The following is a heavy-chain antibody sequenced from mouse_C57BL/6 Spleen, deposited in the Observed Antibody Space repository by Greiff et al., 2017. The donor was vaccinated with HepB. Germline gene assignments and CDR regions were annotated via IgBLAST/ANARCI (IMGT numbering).Heavy chain of an antibody. D-gene: IGHD1-1*01. CDR3: TTGYYGSRFSYYYAMDY. Sequence: VQLKESGAELVRPGASVKLSCTASGFNIKDDYMHWVKQRPEQGLEWIGWIDPENGDTEYASKFQGKATITADTSSNTAYLQLSSLTSEDTAVYYCTTGYYGSRFSYYYAMDYWGQGTSVTVSS. CDR2: IDPENGDT. J-gene: IGHJ4*01. V-gene: IGHV14-4*01. CDR1: GFNIKDDY.